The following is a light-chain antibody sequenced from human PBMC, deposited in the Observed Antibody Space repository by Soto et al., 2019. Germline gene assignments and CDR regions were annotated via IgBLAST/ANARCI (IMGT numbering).Light chain of an antibody. V-gene: IGKV3-15*01. CDR2: GAS. J-gene: IGKJ5*01. CDR3: QQSASSVT. Sequence: EIVMTQSPATLSVSPGERATLSCRASQSVSSNLAWYQQKPGQAPRLLIYGASTRATGISARFSGSGSGTEFTLTISSLQSEDFAMYYCQQSASSVTFGQGTRLEIK. CDR1: QSVSSN.